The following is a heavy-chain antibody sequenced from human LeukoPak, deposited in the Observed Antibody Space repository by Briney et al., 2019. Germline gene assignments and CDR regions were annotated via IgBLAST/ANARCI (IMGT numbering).Heavy chain of an antibody. CDR3: TTGYSGYEKLGVFDY. Sequence: PGGSLRLSCATSGFTFSNAWMSWVRQAPGKGLEWVGRIKSKTDGGTTDYAAPVKGRFTISIDDSKNTLYLQMNSLKTEDTAVYYCTTGYSGYEKLGVFDYWGQGTLVTVSS. D-gene: IGHD5-12*01. CDR1: GFTFSNAW. J-gene: IGHJ4*02. V-gene: IGHV3-15*01. CDR2: IKSKTDGGTT.